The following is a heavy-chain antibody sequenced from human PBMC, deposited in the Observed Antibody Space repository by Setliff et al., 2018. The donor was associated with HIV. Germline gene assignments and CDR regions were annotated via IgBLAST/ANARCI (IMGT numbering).Heavy chain of an antibody. CDR1: GGTFSTYV. J-gene: IGHJ4*02. V-gene: IGHV1-69*13. CDR3: AGLYGDKGGGY. Sequence: GASVKVSCKASGGTFSTYVINWARQAPGQGLEWMGGIIPMLRATKYAQRFQGRVTITADESTSTAYMELSSLRSEDTAFYYCAGLYGDKGGGYWGQGTLVTVSS. D-gene: IGHD4-17*01. CDR2: IIPMLRAT.